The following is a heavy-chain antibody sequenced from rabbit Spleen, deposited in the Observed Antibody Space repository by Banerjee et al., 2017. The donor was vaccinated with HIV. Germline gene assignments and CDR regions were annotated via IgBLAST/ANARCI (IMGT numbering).Heavy chain of an antibody. Sequence: QEQLEESGGGLVKPEGSLTLTCKASGFSFSHGYVMCWVRQAPGKGLEWIACINAATGKPVYATWASGRFTISRTSSTTVTLQMTSLTAADTATYFCARDGVDGSNSASFNLWGQGTLVTVS. CDR1: GFSFSHGYV. CDR2: INAATGKP. J-gene: IGHJ6*01. CDR3: ARDGVDGSNSASFNL. V-gene: IGHV1S45*01. D-gene: IGHD1-1*01.